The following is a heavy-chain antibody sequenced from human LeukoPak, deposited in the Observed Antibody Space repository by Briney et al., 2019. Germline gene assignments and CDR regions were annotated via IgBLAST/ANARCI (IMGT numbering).Heavy chain of an antibody. J-gene: IGHJ3*01. CDR2: IYTSGGT. D-gene: IGHD2-2*01. CDR3: AGRGSSSGTFDV. CDR1: GGSISSGGYY. V-gene: IGHV4-61*02. Sequence: SETLSLTCTVSGGSISSGGYYWTWIRQPAGKRLEWIGRIYTSGGTNYNPSLKSRVTMSVDKSKNQISLNLASLTAADTALYYCAGRGSSSGTFDVWGPGTFVTVSS.